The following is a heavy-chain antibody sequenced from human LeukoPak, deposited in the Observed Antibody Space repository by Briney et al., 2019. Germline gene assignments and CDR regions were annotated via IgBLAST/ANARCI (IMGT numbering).Heavy chain of an antibody. D-gene: IGHD3-3*01. CDR2: IYYTGST. Sequence: PSETLSLTCTVSGGSVSSGSYYWSWIRQPPGKGLEWIGDIYYTGSTNYNPSLKSRVTISVDTSKNQFSLKLSSVTAADTAVYYCARQDGYDFWSGYYPLSFRFDPWGQGTLVTVSS. J-gene: IGHJ5*02. V-gene: IGHV4-61*01. CDR1: GGSVSSGSYY. CDR3: ARQDGYDFWSGYYPLSFRFDP.